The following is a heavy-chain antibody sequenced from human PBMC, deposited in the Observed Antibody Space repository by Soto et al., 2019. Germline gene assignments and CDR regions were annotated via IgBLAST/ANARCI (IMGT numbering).Heavy chain of an antibody. V-gene: IGHV4-31*03. CDR1: GGSISSGNYY. CDR2: TYYSGTT. CDR3: ARGLGYISDFFDY. Sequence: NPSETLSLTCTVSGGSISSGNYYWTWIRQHPGKGLEWIGYTYYSGTTYYNPSLKGRVTISVDTSKNQFSLKLSSVTAADTAVYFCARGLGYISDFFDYWGQGTLVTVSS. D-gene: IGHD5-12*01. J-gene: IGHJ4*02.